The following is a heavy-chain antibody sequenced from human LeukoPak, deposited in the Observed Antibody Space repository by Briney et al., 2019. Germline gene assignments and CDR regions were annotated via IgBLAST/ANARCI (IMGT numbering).Heavy chain of an antibody. CDR3: ARDDHYDYFDY. CDR1: GFTFSSYG. V-gene: IGHV3-33*01. D-gene: IGHD3-16*01. CDR2: IWYDGSSK. Sequence: PGGSLRLSCAASGFTFSSYGMHWVRQAPGKGLEWVAVIWYDGSSKYYADSVKGRFTISRDNSKNTLYLQMNSLRAEDTAVYYCARDDHYDYFDYWGQGTLVTVSS. J-gene: IGHJ4*02.